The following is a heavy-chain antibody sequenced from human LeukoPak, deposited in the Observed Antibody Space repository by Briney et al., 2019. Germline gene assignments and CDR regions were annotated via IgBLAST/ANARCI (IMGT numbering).Heavy chain of an antibody. D-gene: IGHD4-17*01. CDR3: ARRTVTVTNFDY. CDR1: GGSISSSSYY. CDR2: IYYSGST. V-gene: IGHV4-39*01. J-gene: IGHJ4*02. Sequence: SETLSLTCTVSGGSISSSSYYWGWIRQPPGKGLEWIGSIYYSGSTYYNPSLKSRVTISVDTSKNQSSLKLSSVTAADTAVYYCARRTVTVTNFDYWGQGTLVTVSS.